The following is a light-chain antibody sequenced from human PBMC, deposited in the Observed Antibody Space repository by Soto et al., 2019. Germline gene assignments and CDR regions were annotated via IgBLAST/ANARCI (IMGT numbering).Light chain of an antibody. CDR3: QQYGSSPRT. CDR2: AAS. CDR1: QSISSY. J-gene: IGKJ5*01. Sequence: DIQMTQSPGSLSASVGDRVTITCRASQSISSYLNWYQQKPGKAPKLLIYAASSLQSGVPSRFSGSGSGTDFTLTISSLQPEDFAVYYCQQYGSSPRTFGQGTRLEIK. V-gene: IGKV1-39*01.